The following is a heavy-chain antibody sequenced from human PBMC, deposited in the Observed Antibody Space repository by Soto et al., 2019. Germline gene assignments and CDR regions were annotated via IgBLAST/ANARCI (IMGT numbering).Heavy chain of an antibody. V-gene: IGHV1-69*06. D-gene: IGHD3-10*01. Sequence: QVQLVQSGAEVKKPGSSVKVSCKASGGTFSSYAISWVRQAPGQGLEWMGGIIPIFGTANYAQKFQGRVSITAEKSTSTAYMELSSLRPEDTAVYFFAKKRGGHSYYGSGSYFNYYYGIDVWGQGTTVTVSS. CDR1: GGTFSSYA. CDR2: IIPIFGTA. CDR3: AKKRGGHSYYGSGSYFNYYYGIDV. J-gene: IGHJ6*02.